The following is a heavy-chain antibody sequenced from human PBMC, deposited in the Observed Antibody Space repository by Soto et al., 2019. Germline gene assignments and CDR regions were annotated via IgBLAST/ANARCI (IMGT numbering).Heavy chain of an antibody. V-gene: IGHV1-3*05. CDR3: AREKVESYYYYFGMDV. Sequence: QVQLMQSGAEEKKPGASVTVSCKASGYSFTNYPVHRVRQAPGQRLESMGWINAANGNTEYSQKFQGRLTITKDTSASTAYMELSSLRSEDTAVYFCAREKVESYYYYFGMDVWGQGTTVSVSS. D-gene: IGHD2-15*01. CDR2: INAANGNT. J-gene: IGHJ6*02. CDR1: GYSFTNYP.